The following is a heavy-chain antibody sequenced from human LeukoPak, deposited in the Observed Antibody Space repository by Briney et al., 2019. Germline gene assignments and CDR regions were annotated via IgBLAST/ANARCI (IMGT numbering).Heavy chain of an antibody. V-gene: IGHV1-3*01. CDR3: ARDMPGIAVAGTFDY. D-gene: IGHD6-19*01. CDR1: GYTFTSYA. J-gene: IGHJ4*02. CDR2: INAGNGNT. Sequence: ASVKVSCEASGYTFTSYAMLWVRQAPGQRLEWMGWINAGNGNTKYSQKFQGRVTITRDTSASTAYMELSSLRSEDTAVYYCARDMPGIAVAGTFDYWGQGTLVTVSS.